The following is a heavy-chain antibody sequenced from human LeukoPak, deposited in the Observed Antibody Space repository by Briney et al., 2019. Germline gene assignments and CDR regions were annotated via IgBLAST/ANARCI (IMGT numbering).Heavy chain of an antibody. CDR2: IDPNTGGT. V-gene: IGHV1-2*02. J-gene: IGHJ4*02. CDR3: AKDRAHYYGSGSPFDY. D-gene: IGHD3-10*01. Sequence: AASVRVSCKASGYSFTAYYMHWVRQAPGQGLEWMGWIDPNTGGTNYAQKLQGRVTMTRDTSISTAYMELSSLRSDDTAVYYCAKDRAHYYGSGSPFDYWGQGTLVTVSS. CDR1: GYSFTAYY.